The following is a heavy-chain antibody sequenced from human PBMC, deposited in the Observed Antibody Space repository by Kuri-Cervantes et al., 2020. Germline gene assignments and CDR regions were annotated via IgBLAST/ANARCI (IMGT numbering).Heavy chain of an antibody. J-gene: IGHJ4*02. Sequence: GESLKISCVASGFTLEDYDMSWVRQAPGKGLEWVSGINWNGGSTGYADSVKGRFTISRDNAKNSLYLQMNSLRAEDTAVYYCARGGAFWSYWGQGTLVTVSS. D-gene: IGHD3-10*01. CDR3: ARGGAFWSY. CDR1: GFTLEDYD. CDR2: INWNGGST. V-gene: IGHV3-20*04.